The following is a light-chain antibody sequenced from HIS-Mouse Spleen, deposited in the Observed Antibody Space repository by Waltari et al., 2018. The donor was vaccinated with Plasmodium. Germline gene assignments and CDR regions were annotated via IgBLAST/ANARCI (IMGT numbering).Light chain of an antibody. CDR2: DIN. V-gene: IGLV2-14*03. CDR3: SSYTSSSTRV. CDR1: RTSVAVYNY. J-gene: IGLJ3*02. Sequence: QSSLTQPASVFGSPGPSIPTPFTRTRTSVAVYNYVSWNQQHPGKAPKLMIYDINNRPSGVSTRFSGSKSGNTASLTISGLQAEDEADYYCSSYTSSSTRVFGGGTTLTVL.